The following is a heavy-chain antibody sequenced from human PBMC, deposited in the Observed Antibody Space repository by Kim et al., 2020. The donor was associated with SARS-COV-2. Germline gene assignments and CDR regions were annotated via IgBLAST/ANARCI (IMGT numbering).Heavy chain of an antibody. V-gene: IGHV1-18*01. J-gene: IGHJ4*02. Sequence: ASVKVSCKASGYTFTNFGVSWVRQGPGQGLEYMGGISAYNGNTNYAQKFQGRVTVTMDTSTSTAYMELRSLISDDTAFYYCARDGGDYDDPAFDSLGQGT. CDR2: ISAYNGNT. CDR1: GYTFTNFG. CDR3: ARDGGDYDDPAFDS. D-gene: IGHD4-17*01.